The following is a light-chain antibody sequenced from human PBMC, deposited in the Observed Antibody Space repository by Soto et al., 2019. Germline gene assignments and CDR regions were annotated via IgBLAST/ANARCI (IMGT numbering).Light chain of an antibody. V-gene: IGKV3-20*01. Sequence: VLTQSPATLSLSPGERATVSCRASQSVDTYLAWYQVKPGQAPRLLIYGTSSRATGTPARFSGSGSGTDLTLSISRVEPEDFAVYYCQQYATSPTTFGQGARLDNK. CDR3: QQYATSPTT. CDR2: GTS. CDR1: QSVDTY. J-gene: IGKJ5*01.